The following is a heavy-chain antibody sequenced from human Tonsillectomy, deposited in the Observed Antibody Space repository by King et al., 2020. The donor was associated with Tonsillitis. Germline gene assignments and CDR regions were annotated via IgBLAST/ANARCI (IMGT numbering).Heavy chain of an antibody. CDR3: ARDQNYYDSSGYYRGGFDY. Sequence: VQLQESGPGLVKPSETLSLTCTVSGGSISSYYWSWIRQPPGKGLQWIGDIYYSGRTNDNPSLKSRVSISVDTSKNQFSLKLCSVTAADTAVYYCARDQNYYDSSGYYRGGFDYWGQGTLVTVSS. D-gene: IGHD3-22*01. CDR1: GGSISSYY. J-gene: IGHJ4*02. CDR2: IYYSGRT. V-gene: IGHV4-59*01.